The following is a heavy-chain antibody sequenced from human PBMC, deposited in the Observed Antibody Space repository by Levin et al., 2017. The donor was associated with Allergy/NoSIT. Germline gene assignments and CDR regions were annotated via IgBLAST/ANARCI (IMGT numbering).Heavy chain of an antibody. Sequence: GESLKISCAASGFTFSSFAMTWVRQAPGKGLEWVSAISSSGGSTYYADSVKGRFTISRDNSKSTLFLQMNTLRAEDTAVYYCVTSAWNYSPDIDYWGQGTLVTVSS. CDR3: VTSAWNYSPDIDY. CDR2: ISSSGGST. J-gene: IGHJ4*02. D-gene: IGHD1-7*01. V-gene: IGHV3-23*01. CDR1: GFTFSSFA.